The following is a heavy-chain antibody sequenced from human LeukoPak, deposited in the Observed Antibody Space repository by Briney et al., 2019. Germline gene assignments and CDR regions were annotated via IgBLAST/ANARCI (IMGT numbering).Heavy chain of an antibody. J-gene: IGHJ4*02. Sequence: GGSLRLSCAASGFDFSSNWMHWVRHAPGQGPVWVSRIKGDGISTNYADSVKGRFTISRDIAKNTLYLQMNSLRAEDTGVYYCAKDHYWSIDYWGRGTLVTVSS. V-gene: IGHV3-74*01. CDR1: GFDFSSNW. D-gene: IGHD3-3*01. CDR3: AKDHYWSIDY. CDR2: IKGDGIST.